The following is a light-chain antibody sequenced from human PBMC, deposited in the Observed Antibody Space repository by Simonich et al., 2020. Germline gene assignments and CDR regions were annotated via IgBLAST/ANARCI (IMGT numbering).Light chain of an antibody. Sequence: DIVMTQSPDSLAVSLGARATINCKSSQSVLYSSNNKNYLAWYQQKPGQPPKLLIYWASTRESGVPDRFSGSGSGTDFTLTISSLQAEDVAVYYCQQYYSTPYTFDQGTKLEIK. J-gene: IGKJ2*01. CDR3: QQYYSTPYT. CDR2: WAS. CDR1: QSVLYSSNNKNY. V-gene: IGKV4-1*01.